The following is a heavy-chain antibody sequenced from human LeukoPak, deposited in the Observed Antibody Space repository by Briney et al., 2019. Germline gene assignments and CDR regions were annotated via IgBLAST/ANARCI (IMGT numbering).Heavy chain of an antibody. CDR3: ARVDDLDAFDM. Sequence: PGGSLRLSCAASGVTLSSFAMSWARQAPGKGLEWVSGISSSGSGDNTYYADSVKGRFTISRDNSKNTLYLQMNSLRAEDTAVYYCARVDDLDAFDMWGQGTMVTVSS. CDR1: GVTLSSFA. D-gene: IGHD2-2*03. V-gene: IGHV3-23*01. CDR2: ISSSGSGDNT. J-gene: IGHJ3*02.